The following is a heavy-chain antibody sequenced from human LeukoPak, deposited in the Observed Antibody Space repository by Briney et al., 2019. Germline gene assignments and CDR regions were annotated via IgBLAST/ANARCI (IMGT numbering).Heavy chain of an antibody. Sequence: SETLSLTCTVSGGSISSYYWSWIRQPPGKGLEWIGYIYYSGSTNYNPSLKSRVTISVDTSKNQFSLKLSSVTAADTAMYYCARVIEYYGSGSYSGAFDIWGQGTMVTVSS. CDR2: IYYSGST. CDR1: GGSISSYY. V-gene: IGHV4-59*08. CDR3: ARVIEYYGSGSYSGAFDI. J-gene: IGHJ3*02. D-gene: IGHD3-10*01.